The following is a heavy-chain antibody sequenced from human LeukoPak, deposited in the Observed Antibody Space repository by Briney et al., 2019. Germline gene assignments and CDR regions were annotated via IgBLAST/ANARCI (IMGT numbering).Heavy chain of an antibody. V-gene: IGHV4-39*01. D-gene: IGHD6-19*01. CDR3: ARHRVQRWLGNFDY. J-gene: IGHJ4*02. Sequence: SETLSLTCTVSGGSISSSSDYWGWIRQPPGKGLDWIGSAYYSGSTYYNPSLKSRVTVSVDTSKNQFSLKLSSVSAADTAVYYCARHRVQRWLGNFDYWGQGTLVTVSS. CDR1: GGSISSSSDY. CDR2: AYYSGST.